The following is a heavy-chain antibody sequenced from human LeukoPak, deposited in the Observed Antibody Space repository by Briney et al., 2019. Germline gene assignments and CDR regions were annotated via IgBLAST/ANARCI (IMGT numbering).Heavy chain of an antibody. J-gene: IGHJ2*01. CDR1: GFTFSNYG. D-gene: IGHD3-22*01. V-gene: IGHV3-21*04. Sequence: GGSLRLSCAASGFTFSNYGMHWVRQAPGKGLEWVSSISSSSSYIYDADSVKGRFTISRDNSKNSLFLQMNSLRPEDTALYYCARDAGDYYNNIGIKNWYFDLWGRGTLVTVSS. CDR2: ISSSSSYI. CDR3: ARDAGDYYNNIGIKNWYFDL.